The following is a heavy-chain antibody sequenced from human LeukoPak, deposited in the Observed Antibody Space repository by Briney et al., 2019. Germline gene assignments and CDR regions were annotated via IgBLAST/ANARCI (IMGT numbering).Heavy chain of an antibody. V-gene: IGHV3-74*01. CDR2: IHGDGSST. CDR1: GFTFSSYW. CDR3: ARTSEGGYFDY. J-gene: IGHJ4*02. Sequence: PGGSLRLSCAVSGFTFSSYWMHWVRQAPGKGLVWVSRIHGDGSSTTYADSVKGRFTISRDNAKNTLYLQMNSLRAEDAAVYYCARTSEGGYFDYWGQGTLVTVSS.